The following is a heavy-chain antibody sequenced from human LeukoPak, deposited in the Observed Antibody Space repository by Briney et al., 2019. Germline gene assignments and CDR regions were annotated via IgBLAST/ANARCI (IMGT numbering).Heavy chain of an antibody. J-gene: IGHJ5*02. CDR2: IIPIFGTA. CDR1: GGTFSSYA. Sequence: SVKVSCKASGGTFSSYAISWVRQAPGQGLEWMGGIIPIFGTANYAQKFQGRVTITADESTSTAYMELSSLRSEDTAVYYCARGGYSYGKGPNWFDPWGQGTLVTVSS. D-gene: IGHD5-18*01. V-gene: IGHV1-69*13. CDR3: ARGGYSYGKGPNWFDP.